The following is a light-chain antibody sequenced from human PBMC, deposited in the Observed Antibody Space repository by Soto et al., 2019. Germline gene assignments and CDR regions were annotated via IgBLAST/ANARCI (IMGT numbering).Light chain of an antibody. CDR3: QQYSDWPPVT. V-gene: IGKV3-15*01. J-gene: IGKJ4*01. CDR1: QGIGSN. Sequence: EVVMTQSPATLSLSPGDRATVSCRAIQGIGSNLAWYQQKPGQAPRLLIYGASTRAAGVPARFSGSGSGTEFTLTISSLQSEDFALYYCQQYSDWPPVTFGGVTKVEIK. CDR2: GAS.